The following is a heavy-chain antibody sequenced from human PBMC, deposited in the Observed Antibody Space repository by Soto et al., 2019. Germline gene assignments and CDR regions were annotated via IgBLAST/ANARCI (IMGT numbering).Heavy chain of an antibody. V-gene: IGHV3-23*01. D-gene: IGHD2-2*01. CDR1: GFTFSSYA. J-gene: IGHJ4*02. Sequence: LSLSCAASGFTFSSYAMSWVRQAPGKGLEWVSAISGSGGSTYYADSVKGRFTISRDNSKNTLYLQMNSLRAEDTAVYYCAKIGIRYCSSTSCYREYYFDYWGQGTLVTVSS. CDR2: ISGSGGST. CDR3: AKIGIRYCSSTSCYREYYFDY.